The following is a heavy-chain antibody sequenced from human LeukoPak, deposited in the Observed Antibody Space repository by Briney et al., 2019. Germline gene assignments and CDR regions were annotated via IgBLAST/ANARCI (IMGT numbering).Heavy chain of an antibody. CDR2: IYSGGST. J-gene: IGHJ4*02. CDR3: AATPGIAVFDY. Sequence: GGSLRLSCAASGFTVSSNYMSWVRQAPGKGLEWVSVIYSGGSTYYSDSVKGRFTISSDNSKNTLYLQMNSLRAEDTAVYYCAATPGIAVFDYWGQGTLVTVSS. CDR1: GFTVSSNY. D-gene: IGHD6-19*01. V-gene: IGHV3-66*02.